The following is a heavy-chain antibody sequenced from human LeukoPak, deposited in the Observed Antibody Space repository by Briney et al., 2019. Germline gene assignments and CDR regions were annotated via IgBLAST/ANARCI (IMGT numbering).Heavy chain of an antibody. CDR3: AKVGGGGAARPAGYMDV. V-gene: IGHV3-30*02. D-gene: IGHD6-6*01. Sequence: GGSLRLSCAASGFTFSSYGMHWVRQAPGKGLEWVSFIRYDGSNKYYADSVKGRFTISRDNSKNTLYLQLKSLRPEDTAVYYCAKVGGGGAARPAGYMDVWGKGTPVTVSS. CDR1: GFTFSSYG. J-gene: IGHJ6*03. CDR2: IRYDGSNK.